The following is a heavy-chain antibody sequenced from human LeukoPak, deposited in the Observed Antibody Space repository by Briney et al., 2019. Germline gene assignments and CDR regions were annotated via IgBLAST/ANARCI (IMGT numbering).Heavy chain of an antibody. CDR3: AREGAVAGTNWFDP. Sequence: SETLSLTCTVSGGSISSYYWSWIRQPAGKGLEWIGRIYTSGSTNYNPSLKSRVTMSVDTSKNQFSLKLSSVTAADTAVYYCAREGAVAGTNWFDPWGQGTLVTVSS. D-gene: IGHD6-19*01. CDR1: GGSISSYY. J-gene: IGHJ5*02. CDR2: IYTSGST. V-gene: IGHV4-4*07.